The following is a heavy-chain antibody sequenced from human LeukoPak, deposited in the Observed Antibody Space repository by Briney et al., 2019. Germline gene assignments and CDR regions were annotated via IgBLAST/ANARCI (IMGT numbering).Heavy chain of an antibody. V-gene: IGHV1-8*01. D-gene: IGHD6-19*01. CDR1: GYTFTSCG. J-gene: IGHJ4*02. CDR2: MNPNSGNT. CDR3: TRGSSGTRDN. Sequence: ASVKVSCKASGYTFTSCGNNWVRHATGQGLEWMGWMNPNSGNTGYGQSFQGRITMTRDISIGTAYMELSNLTSEDTAIYYCTRGSSGTRDNWGQGTLVTVSA.